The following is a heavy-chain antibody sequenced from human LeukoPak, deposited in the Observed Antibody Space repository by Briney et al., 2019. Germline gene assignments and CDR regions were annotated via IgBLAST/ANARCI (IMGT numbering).Heavy chain of an antibody. D-gene: IGHD1-26*01. CDR2: IHSGGSDT. CDR3: ARDYRYAYDQ. Sequence: GGSLRLSCAASGFTFSSYWMHWVRQAPGKGLVWVSRIHSGGSDTNYADSVKGRFTISRDNAKNTLYLQMNSLRAEDTAVYYCARDYRYAYDQWGRGTLVTVSS. J-gene: IGHJ4*02. CDR1: GFTFSSYW. V-gene: IGHV3-74*01.